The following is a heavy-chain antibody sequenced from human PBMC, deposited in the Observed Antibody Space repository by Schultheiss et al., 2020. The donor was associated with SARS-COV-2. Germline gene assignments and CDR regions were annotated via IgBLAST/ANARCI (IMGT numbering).Heavy chain of an antibody. V-gene: IGHV4-31*03. CDR3: ARGGYYDSGLFDY. CDR1: GGSISSGGYY. J-gene: IGHJ4*02. CDR2: INHSGST. Sequence: SETLSLTCTVSGGSISSGGYYWSWIRQHPGKGLEWIGEINHSGSTNYNPSLKSRVTISVDTSKNQFSLKLSSVTAADTAVYYCARGGYYDSGLFDYWGQGTLVTVSS. D-gene: IGHD3-22*01.